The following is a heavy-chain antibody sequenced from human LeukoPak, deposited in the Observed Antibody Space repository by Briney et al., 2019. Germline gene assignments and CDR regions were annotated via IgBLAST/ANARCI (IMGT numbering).Heavy chain of an antibody. Sequence: PGGSLRLSGSAPGFTFTSYSMNWVRQAPGKGLEWVSSISNRGDYIYYADSVKGRFTISRDNSKNTLYLQMNSLRAEDTAVYYCAKAPEERYYFDYWGQGTLVTVSS. J-gene: IGHJ4*02. D-gene: IGHD5-24*01. V-gene: IGHV3-21*01. CDR2: ISNRGDYI. CDR1: GFTFTSYS. CDR3: AKAPEERYYFDY.